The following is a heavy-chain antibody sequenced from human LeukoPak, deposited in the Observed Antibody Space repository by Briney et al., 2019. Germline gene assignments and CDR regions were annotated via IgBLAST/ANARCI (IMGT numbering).Heavy chain of an antibody. J-gene: IGHJ6*03. D-gene: IGHD1-7*01. CDR1: GFTFSSYW. Sequence: GGSLRLSCAASGFTFSSYWMSWVRQAPGKGLEWVANIKQDGSERYYVDSVKGRFTISRDNAKNSLYLQMNSLRAEDTAVYYRARVERYNWNSWGIYYHYMDVWGKGTTVTVSS. V-gene: IGHV3-7*01. CDR3: ARVERYNWNSWGIYYHYMDV. CDR2: IKQDGSER.